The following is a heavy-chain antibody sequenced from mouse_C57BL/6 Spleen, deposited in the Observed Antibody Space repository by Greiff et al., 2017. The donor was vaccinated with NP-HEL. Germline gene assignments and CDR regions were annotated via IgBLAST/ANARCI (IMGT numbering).Heavy chain of an antibody. D-gene: IGHD3-3*01. CDR1: GYAFSSSW. Sequence: QVQLQQSGPELVKPGASVKISCKASGYAFSSSWMNWVKQRPGKGLEWIGRIYPGDGDTNYNGKFKGKATLTADKSSSTAYMQLSSLTSEDSAVYFCASGLEDAMDYWGQGTSDTVSS. V-gene: IGHV1-82*01. J-gene: IGHJ4*01. CDR2: IYPGDGDT. CDR3: ASGLEDAMDY.